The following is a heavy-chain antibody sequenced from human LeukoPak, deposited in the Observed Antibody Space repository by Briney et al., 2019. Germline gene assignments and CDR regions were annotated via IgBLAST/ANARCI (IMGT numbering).Heavy chain of an antibody. V-gene: IGHV3-66*02. Sequence: TGGSLRLSCAASGFTVSSNYMSWVRQAPGKGLEWVSVIYSGGSIYYADSVKGRFTISRDNSKNTLYLQMNSLRAEDTAVYYCARDQYDFWSSDPLYYMDVWGKGTTVTVSS. CDR1: GFTVSSNY. CDR2: IYSGGSI. CDR3: ARDQYDFWSSDPLYYMDV. D-gene: IGHD3-3*01. J-gene: IGHJ6*03.